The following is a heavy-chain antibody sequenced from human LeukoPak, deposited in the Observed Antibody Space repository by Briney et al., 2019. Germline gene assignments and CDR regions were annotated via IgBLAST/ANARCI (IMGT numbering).Heavy chain of an antibody. CDR1: GYTFTSYG. J-gene: IGHJ6*02. CDR2: IIPIFGTA. Sequence: RASVKVSCKASGYTFTSYGISWVRQAPRQGLEWMGGIIPIFGTANYAQKFQGRVTITADESTSTAYLELSSLTSEDTAVYYCARVVLGGRWLQTSYYYGMDVWGQGTTVTVSS. V-gene: IGHV1-69*13. CDR3: ARVVLGGRWLQTSYYYGMDV. D-gene: IGHD5-24*01.